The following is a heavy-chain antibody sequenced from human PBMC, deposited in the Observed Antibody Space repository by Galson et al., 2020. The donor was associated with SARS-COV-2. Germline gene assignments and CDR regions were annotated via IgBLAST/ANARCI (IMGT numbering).Heavy chain of an antibody. J-gene: IGHJ6*03. CDR3: ARDGAYYDILTGYYINDGRFYYYYYMDV. D-gene: IGHD3-9*01. V-gene: IGHV3-30*04. CDR2: ISYDGSNK. Sequence: GGSLRLSCAASGFTFSSYAMHWVRQAPGKGLEWVAVISYDGSNKYYADSVKGRFTISRDNSKNTLYLQMNSLRAEDTAVYYCARDGAYYDILTGYYINDGRFYYYYYMDVWGKGTTVTVSS. CDR1: GFTFSSYA.